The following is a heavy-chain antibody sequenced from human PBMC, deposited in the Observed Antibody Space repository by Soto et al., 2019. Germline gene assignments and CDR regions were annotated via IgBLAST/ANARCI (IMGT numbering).Heavy chain of an antibody. CDR1: GFTVSSNY. D-gene: IGHD6-6*01. CDR3: ARDLMTRPQSCLDP. Sequence: GGSLRLSCAASGFTVSSNYMSWVRQAPGKGLEWVSVIYSGGGTYYADSVKGRFTISRDNSKNTLYLQMNSLRAEDTAVYYCARDLMTRPQSCLDPWGQGPLVSVST. V-gene: IGHV3-53*01. CDR2: IYSGGGT. J-gene: IGHJ5*02.